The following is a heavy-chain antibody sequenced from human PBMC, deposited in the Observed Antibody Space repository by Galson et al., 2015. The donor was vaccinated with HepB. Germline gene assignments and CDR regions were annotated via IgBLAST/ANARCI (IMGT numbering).Heavy chain of an antibody. J-gene: IGHJ4*02. V-gene: IGHV3-66*01. CDR2: IYSGGST. CDR3: AGYYYDSSGYLDY. Sequence: SLRLSCAASGFTVSSNYMSWVRQAPGKGLEWVSVIYSGGSTYYADSVKGRFTISRDNSKNTLYLQMNSLRAEDTAVYYCAGYYYDSSGYLDYWGQGTLVTVSS. CDR1: GFTVSSNY. D-gene: IGHD3-22*01.